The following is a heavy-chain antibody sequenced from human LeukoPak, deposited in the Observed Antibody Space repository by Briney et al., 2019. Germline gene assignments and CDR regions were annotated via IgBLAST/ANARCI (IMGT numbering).Heavy chain of an antibody. CDR3: AKAWGATHEFDY. J-gene: IGHJ4*02. CDR1: GFTFSSYA. D-gene: IGHD1-26*01. CDR2: ISGSGGCT. Sequence: GGSLRLSCAASGFTFSSYAMSWVRQAPGKGLEWVSAISGSGGCTYYADSVKGRFTISRDNSKNTLYLQMSSLRAEDTAVYYCAKAWGATHEFDYWGQGTLVTVSS. V-gene: IGHV3-23*01.